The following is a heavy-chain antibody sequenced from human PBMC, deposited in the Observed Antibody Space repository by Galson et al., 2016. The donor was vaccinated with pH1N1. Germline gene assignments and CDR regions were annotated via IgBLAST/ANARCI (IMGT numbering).Heavy chain of an antibody. CDR3: AHRQGTPAHDNKGYHWVFDY. CDR2: IYWNDDK. CDR1: GFSLSTGGVA. V-gene: IGHV2-5*01. J-gene: IGHJ4*01. D-gene: IGHD2-15*01. Sequence: PALVKPTQTLTLTCTFSGFSLSTGGVAVGWIRQPPEKALEWLALIYWNDDKRYSPSLESRLTITKDTSKNQVVLTMTNLDPVDTPTYYCAHRQGTPAHDNKGYHWVFDYWGHGTLVPVSS.